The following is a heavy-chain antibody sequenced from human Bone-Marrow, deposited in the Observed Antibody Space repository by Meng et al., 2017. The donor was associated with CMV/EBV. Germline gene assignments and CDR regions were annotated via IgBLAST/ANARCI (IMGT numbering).Heavy chain of an antibody. Sequence: GESLKISCAASGFTFDDYAMHWVRQAPGKGLVWVSRINSDASRTGYADSVKGRFTISRDNAKNTLYLQMNNLRVEDTAVYYCARDDDTVMYGGRLDPWGQGTLVTVSS. J-gene: IGHJ5*02. V-gene: IGHV3-74*01. CDR2: INSDASRT. D-gene: IGHD3-10*02. CDR3: ARDDDTVMYGGRLDP. CDR1: GFTFDDYA.